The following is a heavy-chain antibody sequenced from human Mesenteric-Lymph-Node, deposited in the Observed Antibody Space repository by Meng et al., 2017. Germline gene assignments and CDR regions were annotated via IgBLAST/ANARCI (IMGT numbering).Heavy chain of an antibody. V-gene: IGHV3-33*01. CDR2: IWHDGSNK. CDR3: ARLNSYFDETTGSYFDAFDI. D-gene: IGHD3-22*01. CDR1: GFTFSSYG. Sequence: GESLKISCAASGFTFSSYGIHWVRQAPGKGLEWVALIWHDGSNKYYADSVKGRFTISRDNSKRTAYLQLNSLRAEDTAVFYCARLNSYFDETTGSYFDAFDIWGQGTVVTVSS. J-gene: IGHJ3*02.